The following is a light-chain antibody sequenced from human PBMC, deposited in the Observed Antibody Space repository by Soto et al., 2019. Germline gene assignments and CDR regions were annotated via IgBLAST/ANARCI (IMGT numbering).Light chain of an antibody. CDR2: AAS. CDR1: QTLSTNS. V-gene: IGKV3-20*01. CDR3: QQYNDSPLT. J-gene: IGKJ3*01. Sequence: EIVLTQSPGTLSLSPGERATLSCSASQTLSTNSLAWYQQRPGQTPRLLIYAASTRDTDIPDRFTGSGSGTDFAITSSRLEPEDFALYYCQQYNDSPLTFGPGTKVDVK.